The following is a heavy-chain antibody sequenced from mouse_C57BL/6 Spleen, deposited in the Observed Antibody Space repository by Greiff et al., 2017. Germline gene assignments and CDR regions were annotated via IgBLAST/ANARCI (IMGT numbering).Heavy chain of an antibody. CDR1: GFTFSSYG. D-gene: IGHD6-1*01. CDR2: ISSGGSYT. Sequence: DVKLVESGGDLVKPGGSLKLSCAASGFTFSSYGMSWVRQTPDKRLEWVATISSGGSYTYYPDSVKGRFTISRDNAKNTLYLQMSSLKSEDTAMYYCARQGPSAGGYFDYWGQGTTLTVSS. J-gene: IGHJ2*01. CDR3: ARQGPSAGGYFDY. V-gene: IGHV5-6*02.